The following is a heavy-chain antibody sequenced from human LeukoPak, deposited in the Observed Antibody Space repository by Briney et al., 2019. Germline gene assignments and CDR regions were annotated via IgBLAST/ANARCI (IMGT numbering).Heavy chain of an antibody. Sequence: PGGSLRLSCEASGFSFSDYSMTWVRQAPGKGLEWVSAISGSGGSTYYADSVKGRFTISRDNSKDTLYLQMNSLRAEDTAVYYCAKDRSRGPLYFDYWGQGTLVTVSS. CDR1: GFSFSDYS. V-gene: IGHV3-23*01. D-gene: IGHD3-10*01. CDR3: AKDRSRGPLYFDY. J-gene: IGHJ4*02. CDR2: ISGSGGST.